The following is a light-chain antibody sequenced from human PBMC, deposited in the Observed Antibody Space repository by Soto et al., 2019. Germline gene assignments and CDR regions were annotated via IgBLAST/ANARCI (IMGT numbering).Light chain of an antibody. CDR2: GAS. V-gene: IGKV3-20*01. Sequence: EIVLTQSPGTLSLSPGERATLSCRASQSVSSSYLAWYQQKPGQAPRLLIYGASSRATGIPDRFSGSGSGTDFTLTSSRLEPEDFAVYYCQQYGSSPRLTFGGGTKVEIQ. J-gene: IGKJ4*01. CDR1: QSVSSSY. CDR3: QQYGSSPRLT.